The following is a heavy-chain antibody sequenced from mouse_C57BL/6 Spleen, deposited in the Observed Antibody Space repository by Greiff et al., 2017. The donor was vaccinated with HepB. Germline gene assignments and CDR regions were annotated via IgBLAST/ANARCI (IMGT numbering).Heavy chain of an antibody. CDR3: ARGLYGSSPYYYAMDY. V-gene: IGHV1-20*01. CDR2: INPYNGDT. CDR1: GYSFTGYF. J-gene: IGHJ4*01. Sequence: EVQLQQSGPELVKPGDSVKISCKASGYSFTGYFMNWVMQSHGKSLEWIGRINPYNGDTFYNQKFKGQATLTVDKSSSTAHMELRSLTSEDSAVYYCARGLYGSSPYYYAMDYWGQGTSVTVSS. D-gene: IGHD1-1*01.